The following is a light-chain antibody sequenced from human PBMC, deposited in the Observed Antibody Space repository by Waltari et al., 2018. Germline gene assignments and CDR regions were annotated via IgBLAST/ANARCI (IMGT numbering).Light chain of an antibody. CDR3: QQLTA. V-gene: IGKV1-13*02. CDR1: QGISSA. CDR2: DAS. Sequence: AIQLTQSPSSLAASVGNRVTITCRASQGISSAVAWYQQKPGKVPNLLIYDASRLERGVPSRFSGSTSGTDFTLTISSLQPEDFATYYCQQLTAFGPGTKVDI. J-gene: IGKJ3*01.